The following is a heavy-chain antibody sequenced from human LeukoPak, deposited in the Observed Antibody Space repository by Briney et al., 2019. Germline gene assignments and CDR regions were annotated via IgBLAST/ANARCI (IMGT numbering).Heavy chain of an antibody. CDR1: GGSISSTTYY. D-gene: IGHD4-17*01. CDR2: IYYSGST. V-gene: IGHV4-39*01. CDR3: ASGGPYGDNDY. J-gene: IGHJ4*02. Sequence: PSETLSLTCTVSGGSISSTTYYWGWIRQPPGKGLEWIASIYYSGSTYYNPSLKSRVTISVDTSKNQFSLKLTSVTAADTAVYYCASGGPYGDNDYWGQGTLVTVSS.